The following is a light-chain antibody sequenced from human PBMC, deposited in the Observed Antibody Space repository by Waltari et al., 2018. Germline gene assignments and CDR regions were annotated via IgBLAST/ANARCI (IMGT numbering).Light chain of an antibody. J-gene: IGLJ2*01. CDR1: KLGDKY. CDR2: QDS. Sequence: SYELTQPPSVSVSPGQTASITCSGDKLGDKYACWYQQKPGQSPVLVIYQDSKRPSGSPGRFSGSNSGNTATLTISGTQAMDEADYYCQAWDSSTASVFGGGTKLTVL. V-gene: IGLV3-1*01. CDR3: QAWDSSTASV.